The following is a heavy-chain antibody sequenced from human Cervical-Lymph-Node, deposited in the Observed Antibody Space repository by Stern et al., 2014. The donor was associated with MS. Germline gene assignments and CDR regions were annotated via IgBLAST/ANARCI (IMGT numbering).Heavy chain of an antibody. CDR1: GGSISGYD. Sequence: QVQLQESGPGLVKPSETLSLTCTVSGGSISGYDCSWIRQPPGKGLEWIGHIYYSGSTNYIPSLKSRVSISIDTPKNQFSLKLSSVTSADTAVYYCARSRDAYSPLAYWGQGALDTVSS. J-gene: IGHJ4*02. D-gene: IGHD5-24*01. CDR2: IYYSGST. V-gene: IGHV4-59*01. CDR3: ARSRDAYSPLAY.